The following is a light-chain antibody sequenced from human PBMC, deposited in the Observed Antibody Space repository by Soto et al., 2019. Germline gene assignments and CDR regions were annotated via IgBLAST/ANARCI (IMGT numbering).Light chain of an antibody. Sequence: SVLTQPASVSGSPGQSITISCSGTSSDIGAYDYVSWYQQHPGKPPKLMIYNVNNRPSGVSYRFSGSKSGNTASLTISGLQTEDEADYYCLSHTTSRTYVFGPGTKVTVL. CDR3: LSHTTSRTYV. J-gene: IGLJ1*01. CDR2: NVN. V-gene: IGLV2-14*03. CDR1: SSDIGAYDY.